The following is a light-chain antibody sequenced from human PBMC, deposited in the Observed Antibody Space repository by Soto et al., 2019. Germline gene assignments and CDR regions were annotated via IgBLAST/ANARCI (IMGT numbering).Light chain of an antibody. CDR1: HDISNY. V-gene: IGKV1-39*01. Sequence: ILMTQSPSSLSASTGDRVTITCQASHDISNYLNWYQQKPGQAPKLLIYDASNLETGVPSRFSGSGSGTDFTLTISSLQPEDFATYYCQQSYSTPWTFGQGTKVDIK. CDR2: DAS. CDR3: QQSYSTPWT. J-gene: IGKJ1*01.